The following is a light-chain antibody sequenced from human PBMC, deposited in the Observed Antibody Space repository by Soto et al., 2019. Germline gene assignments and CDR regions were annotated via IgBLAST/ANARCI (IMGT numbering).Light chain of an antibody. CDR1: QSVSSSY. J-gene: IGKJ3*01. V-gene: IGKV3-20*01. CDR2: GAS. Sequence: EIVLTQSPGTLSLSPGERATLSCRASQSVSSSYLAWYQQKPGQAPRLLIYGASGRATGIPDRFSGSGSGTDFTLTISRLEPEDFAVSYCQQYGSSRGFTFGPGTKVDIK. CDR3: QQYGSSRGFT.